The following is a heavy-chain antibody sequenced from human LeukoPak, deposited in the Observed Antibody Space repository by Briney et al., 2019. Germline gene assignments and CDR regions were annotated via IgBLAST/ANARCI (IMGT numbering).Heavy chain of an antibody. Sequence: GGSLRLSCAVSRFAFSNYGMSWVRQAPGKGLEWVSAISGSGGSTYYADSVKGRFTISRDNSKNTVYMEMNSLRAEDTAIYYCAKALPGAGDMTTIVLAAGDTFDFWGQGTVVTVSS. CDR3: AKALPGAGDMTTIVLAAGDTFDF. D-gene: IGHD3-22*01. V-gene: IGHV3-23*01. CDR1: RFAFSNYG. CDR2: ISGSGGST. J-gene: IGHJ3*01.